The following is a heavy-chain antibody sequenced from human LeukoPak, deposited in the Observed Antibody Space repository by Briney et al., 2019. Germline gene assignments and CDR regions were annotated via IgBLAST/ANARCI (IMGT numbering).Heavy chain of an antibody. CDR1: GFTFSGYSGYA. V-gene: IGHV3-21*01. CDR2: ISTSSTYI. CDR3: ARATDYFDY. J-gene: IGHJ4*02. Sequence: GGSLRLSCAASGFTFSGYSGYAMNWVRQAPGKGLEWVSSISTSSTYIYYADSVKGRFTISRDNAKNSLYLQMNSLRAEDTAVYYCARATDYFDYWGQGTLVTVSS.